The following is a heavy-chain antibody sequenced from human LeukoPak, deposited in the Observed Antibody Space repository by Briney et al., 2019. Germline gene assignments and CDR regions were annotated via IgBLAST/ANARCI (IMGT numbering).Heavy chain of an antibody. CDR1: GYTFTSYG. V-gene: IGHV1-18*01. CDR2: ISAYNGIT. D-gene: IGHD5-12*01. Sequence: ASVKVSCKASGYTFTSYGISWVRQAPGQGLEWMGWISAYNGITNYAQKLQGRVTMTTDTSTSTAYMELRSLRSDDTAVYYCARVSGYANYYYYMDVWGKGTTVTVSS. CDR3: ARVSGYANYYYYMDV. J-gene: IGHJ6*03.